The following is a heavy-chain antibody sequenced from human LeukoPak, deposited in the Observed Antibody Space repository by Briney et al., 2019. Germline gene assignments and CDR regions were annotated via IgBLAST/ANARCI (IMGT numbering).Heavy chain of an antibody. Sequence: EASVKVSCKASGYTFTSYDINWVRQATGQGLEWMGWMNPNSGNTGYAQKFQGRVTMTRNTSISTAYMELRSLTSEDTAVYYCARDYGGSSGWFDPWGQGTLVTVSS. V-gene: IGHV1-8*01. CDR2: MNPNSGNT. D-gene: IGHD4-23*01. CDR1: GYTFTSYD. CDR3: ARDYGGSSGWFDP. J-gene: IGHJ5*02.